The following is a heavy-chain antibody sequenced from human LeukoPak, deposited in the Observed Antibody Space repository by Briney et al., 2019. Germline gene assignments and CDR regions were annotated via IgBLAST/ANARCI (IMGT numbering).Heavy chain of an antibody. CDR3: CRNLAVGDYYYGMDV. CDR2: IWYDGSNK. V-gene: IGHV3-33*01. CDR1: GFTFSSYG. J-gene: IGHJ6*02. Sequence: GGSLRLSCAASGFTFSSYGMHWVRQAPGKGLEWVAVIWYDGSNKYYADSVKGRFTISRDNSKNTLYLQMNSLRAEDTAVYYCCRNLAVGDYYYGMDVWGQGTTVTVSS. D-gene: IGHD2-15*01.